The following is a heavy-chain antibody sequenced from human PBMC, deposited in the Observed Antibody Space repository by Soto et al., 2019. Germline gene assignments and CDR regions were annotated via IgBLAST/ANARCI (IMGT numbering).Heavy chain of an antibody. CDR2: IWYDGSNK. D-gene: IGHD4-17*01. J-gene: IGHJ4*02. CDR3: ARGFPTVVTWFFFDF. V-gene: IGHV3-33*01. CDR1: GFTFRGYG. Sequence: GGSLRLSCAAAGFTFRGYGMHWVRQAPGKGLEWAAVIWYDGSNKYYADSVKGRFTISRDNSKNTLYLQMNSLRAEDTAGYYSARGFPTVVTWFFFDFWGRGTLVTVSS.